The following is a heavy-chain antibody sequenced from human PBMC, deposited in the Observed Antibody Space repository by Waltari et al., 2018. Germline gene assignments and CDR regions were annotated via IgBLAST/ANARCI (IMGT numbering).Heavy chain of an antibody. Sequence: QVQLVQSGAEVKKPGSSVKVSCKASGGTFSSYAISGVRQAPGQGLEWMGRIIPILGIANYAQKFQGRVTITADKSTSTAYMELSSLRSEDTAVYYCAIVPAAISSDLWGQGTLVTVSS. D-gene: IGHD2-2*01. CDR2: IIPILGIA. CDR3: AIVPAAISSDL. V-gene: IGHV1-69*04. J-gene: IGHJ5*02. CDR1: GGTFSSYA.